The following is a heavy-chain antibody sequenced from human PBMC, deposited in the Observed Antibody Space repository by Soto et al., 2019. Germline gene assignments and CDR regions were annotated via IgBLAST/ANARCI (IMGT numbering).Heavy chain of an antibody. J-gene: IGHJ4*01. CDR3: VRGPCGPDGPGYY. CDR1: GYTFTSYA. CDR2: INAGNGNT. Sequence: QVQLVQSGAEVKKPGASVKVSCKASGYTFTSYAMHWVRQAPGQRLEWMGWINAGNGNTKYSQKFQGRVTITRDTSASTGYMELSSLRSEDTAVYYCVRGPCGPDGPGYYWGQVTLGTVSS. D-gene: IGHD2-21*01. V-gene: IGHV1-3*01.